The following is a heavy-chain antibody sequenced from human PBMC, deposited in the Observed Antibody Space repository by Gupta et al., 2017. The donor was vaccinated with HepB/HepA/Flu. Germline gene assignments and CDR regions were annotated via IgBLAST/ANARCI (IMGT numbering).Heavy chain of an antibody. CDR1: GFTFSSYE. V-gene: IGHV3-48*03. Sequence: EVQLLESGGGLAQPGGSLRLSCAASGFTFSSYEMNWVRQAPGKGLEWVSYISSSGSTIYYADSVKGRFTISRDNAKNSLYLQMNSLRAEDTAVYYCARSSWIQFDYWGQGTLVTVSS. D-gene: IGHD5-12*01. J-gene: IGHJ4*02. CDR2: ISSSGSTI. CDR3: ARSSWIQFDY.